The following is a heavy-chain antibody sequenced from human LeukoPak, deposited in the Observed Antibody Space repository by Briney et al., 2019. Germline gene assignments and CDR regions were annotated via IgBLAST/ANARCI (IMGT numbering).Heavy chain of an antibody. D-gene: IGHD6-6*01. CDR3: ARVLRSAARPYNWFDP. V-gene: IGHV1-2*02. CDR1: GYTFTGYY. Sequence: ASVKVSCKASGYTFTGYYMHWVRQAPGQGLEWMGWINPNSGGTNYAQKFQGRVTMTRDTSISTAYMELSRLRSEDTAVYYCARVLRSAARPYNWFDPWGQGTLVTVSS. CDR2: INPNSGGT. J-gene: IGHJ5*02.